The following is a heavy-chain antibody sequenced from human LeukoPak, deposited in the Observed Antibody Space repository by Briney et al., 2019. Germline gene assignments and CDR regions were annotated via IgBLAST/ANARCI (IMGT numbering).Heavy chain of an antibody. D-gene: IGHD3-3*01. Sequence: GGSLRLSCAASGFTFNTYAMSWVRQAPGKGLEWVSVIYSGGSTYYADSVKGRFTISRDNSKNTLYLQMNSLRAEDTAVYYCAREVADFWSGYHFDYWGQGTLVTVSS. CDR3: AREVADFWSGYHFDY. CDR1: GFTFNTYA. J-gene: IGHJ4*02. CDR2: IYSGGST. V-gene: IGHV3-53*01.